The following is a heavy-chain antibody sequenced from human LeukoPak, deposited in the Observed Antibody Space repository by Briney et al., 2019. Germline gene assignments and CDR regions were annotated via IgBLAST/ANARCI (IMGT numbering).Heavy chain of an antibody. CDR1: GGTFSSYA. Sequence: GASVKVSCKASGGTFSSYAISWVRQAPGQGLEWMGGIIPIFGTANYAQKFQGRVTITADKSTSTAYMELSSLRAEDTAVYYCATVRDGYNYAGLFDYWGQGTLVTVSS. V-gene: IGHV1-69*06. D-gene: IGHD5-24*01. CDR3: ATVRDGYNYAGLFDY. CDR2: IIPIFGTA. J-gene: IGHJ4*02.